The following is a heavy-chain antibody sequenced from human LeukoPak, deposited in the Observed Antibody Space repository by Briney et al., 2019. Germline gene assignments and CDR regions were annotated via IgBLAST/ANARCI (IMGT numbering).Heavy chain of an antibody. CDR3: ARGRDYAPDYYYYYYMDV. D-gene: IGHD4-17*01. CDR1: GGTFSSYA. V-gene: IGHV1-69*05. J-gene: IGHJ6*03. CDR2: IIPIFGTA. Sequence: SVKVSCKASGGTFSSYAISWVRQAPGQGLEWMGGIIPIFGTANNAQKYQGRVTITTDESTSTAYMELSSLRSEDTAVYYCARGRDYAPDYYYYYYMDVWGKGTTVTVSS.